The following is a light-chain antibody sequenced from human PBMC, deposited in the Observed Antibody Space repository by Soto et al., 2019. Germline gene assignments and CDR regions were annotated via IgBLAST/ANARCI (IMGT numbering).Light chain of an antibody. CDR1: ESVSNNY. CDR3: QQYGSSGT. V-gene: IGKV3-20*01. J-gene: IGKJ1*01. Sequence: EVVLTQAPGALSLSPGERATLSCRASESVSNNYLAWYQQKPGQAPRLLIYGASNRATGIPDRFSGSGSGTDFTLTISRLEPEDFVVYYCQQYGSSGTFGQGTKVDIK. CDR2: GAS.